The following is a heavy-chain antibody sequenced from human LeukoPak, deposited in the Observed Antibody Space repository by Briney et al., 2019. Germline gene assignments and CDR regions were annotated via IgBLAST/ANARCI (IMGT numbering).Heavy chain of an antibody. J-gene: IGHJ6*03. D-gene: IGHD6-19*01. V-gene: IGHV4-59*01. CDR1: SGSISSYY. CDR3: ARDEIAVADSRYMDV. CDR2: IYYSGST. Sequence: SETLSLTCTVSSGSISSYYWSWIRQPPGKGLEWIGYIYYSGSTNYNPSLKSRVTISVDTSKNQFSLKLSSVTAADTAVYYCARDEIAVADSRYMDVWGKGTTVTVSS.